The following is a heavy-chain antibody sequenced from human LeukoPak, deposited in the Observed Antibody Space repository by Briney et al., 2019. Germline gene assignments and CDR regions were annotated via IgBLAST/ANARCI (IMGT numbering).Heavy chain of an antibody. CDR2: IYYSGST. V-gene: IGHV4-61*01. J-gene: IGHJ4*02. Sequence: PSETLSLTCTVSGGSVSSGSYYWSWIRQPPGKGLEWIGYIYYSGSTNYNPSLKSRVTISVDTSKNQFSLKLSSVTAADTAVYYCARDLDGDGVYYFDYWGQGSLVTVSS. D-gene: IGHD3-10*01. CDR1: GGSVSSGSYY. CDR3: ARDLDGDGVYYFDY.